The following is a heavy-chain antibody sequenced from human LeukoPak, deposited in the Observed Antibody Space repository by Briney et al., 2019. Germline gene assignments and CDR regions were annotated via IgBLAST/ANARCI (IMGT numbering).Heavy chain of an antibody. Sequence: ASVKVSCKASGYTFTGYYIHWVRQAPGQGLEWMGWINPNSGGTNYAQKFQGRVTMTRDTSIGTAYMELNSLRAEDTAVYYCARASVGWWHDRPYYMDVWGKGTTVTVSS. J-gene: IGHJ6*03. D-gene: IGHD2-8*02. CDR2: INPNSGGT. CDR3: ARASVGWWHDRPYYMDV. V-gene: IGHV1-2*02. CDR1: GYTFTGYY.